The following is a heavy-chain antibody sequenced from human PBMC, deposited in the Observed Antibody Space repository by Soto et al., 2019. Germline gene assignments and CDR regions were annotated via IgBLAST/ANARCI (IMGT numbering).Heavy chain of an antibody. J-gene: IGHJ4*02. Sequence: SETLSLTCTVSGGSISSSSYYWGWIRQPPGKGLEWIGSIYYSGSTYYNPSLKSRVTISVDTSKNRFSLKLSSVTAADTAVYYCARVRQLRYFDWPGRGAPYYFDYWGQGTLVTVSS. CDR1: GGSISSSSYY. CDR2: IYYSGST. CDR3: ARVRQLRYFDWPGRGAPYYFDY. D-gene: IGHD3-9*01. V-gene: IGHV4-39*07.